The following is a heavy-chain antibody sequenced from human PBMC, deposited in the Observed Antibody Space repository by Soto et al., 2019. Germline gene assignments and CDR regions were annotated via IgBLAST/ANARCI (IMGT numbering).Heavy chain of an antibody. CDR3: ARAYYYEVAGWFDP. V-gene: IGHV4-38-2*01. Sequence: PSDTLSLTCAVSGYSISNGYYLGWIRQPPGKGLEWIGSIYRSGNTYYNPSLKSRVTISVDTSKNQFSLKLSSVTAADTAVYSCARAYYYEVAGWFDPWGPGTLVTVSS. CDR2: IYRSGNT. J-gene: IGHJ5*02. D-gene: IGHD3-22*01. CDR1: GYSISNGYY.